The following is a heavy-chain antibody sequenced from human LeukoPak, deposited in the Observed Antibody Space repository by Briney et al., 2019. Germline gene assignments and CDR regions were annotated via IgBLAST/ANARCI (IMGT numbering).Heavy chain of an antibody. CDR2: IYYSGST. D-gene: IGHD2-15*01. CDR1: GGSICSYY. J-gene: IGHJ4*02. Sequence: SETLSLTCTVSGGSICSYYWSWIRQPPGKGLEWIGYIYYSGSTNYNPSLKSRVTISVDTSKNQFSLKLSSVTAADTAVYYCARLEGGIVVVVADWGQGTLVTVSS. V-gene: IGHV4-59*08. CDR3: ARLEGGIVVVVAD.